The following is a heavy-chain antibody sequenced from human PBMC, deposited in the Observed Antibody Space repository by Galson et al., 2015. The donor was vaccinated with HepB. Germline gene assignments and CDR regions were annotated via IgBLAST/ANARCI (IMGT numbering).Heavy chain of an antibody. V-gene: IGHV5-51*01. J-gene: IGHJ3*02. Sequence: SGAEVKKPGESLKISCKGSGYSFTSYWIGWGRQMPGKGLEWMGIIYPGDSDTRYSPSFQGQVTISADKSISTAYLQWSILKASDTAVYYCARVPPAGITIFGVALGAFDIWVQGTMVTVSS. D-gene: IGHD3-3*01. CDR2: IYPGDSDT. CDR3: ARVPPAGITIFGVALGAFDI. CDR1: GYSFTSYW.